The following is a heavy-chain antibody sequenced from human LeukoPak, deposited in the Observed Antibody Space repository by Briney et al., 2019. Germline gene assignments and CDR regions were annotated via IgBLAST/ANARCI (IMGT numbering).Heavy chain of an antibody. J-gene: IGHJ4*02. CDR2: INTNTGNP. D-gene: IGHD6-13*01. V-gene: IGHV7-4-1*02. Sequence: EASVKVSCKASGYTSTSEAMNWVRQAPGQGLEWMGWINTNTGNPTYAQGFTGRFVFSLDTSVNTAYLQISSLKAEDTAIYFCARGIAAAGSLVFDYWGQGTLVTVSS. CDR3: ARGIAAAGSLVFDY. CDR1: GYTSTSEA.